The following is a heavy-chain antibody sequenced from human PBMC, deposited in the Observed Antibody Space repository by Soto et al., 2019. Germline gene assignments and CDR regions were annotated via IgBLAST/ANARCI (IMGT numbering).Heavy chain of an antibody. CDR2: ISGSGGST. J-gene: IGHJ4*02. V-gene: IGHV3-23*01. CDR1: GCTFSTYA. Sequence: XGSLRLSCTASGCTFSTYAMSWVRQAPGKGLDWVSAISGSGGSTYYADSVKGRFTISRDNSKNTLYLQMNSPRAEDTAVYYCAKASLPPYYDFWSGYYPNYFDYWGQGTLFTVSS. CDR3: AKASLPPYYDFWSGYYPNYFDY. D-gene: IGHD3-3*01.